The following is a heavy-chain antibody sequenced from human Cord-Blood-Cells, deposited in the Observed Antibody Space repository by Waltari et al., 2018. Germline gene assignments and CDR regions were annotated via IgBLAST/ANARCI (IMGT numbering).Heavy chain of an antibody. CDR3: ARDLIAAAGRAEYFQH. CDR2: IYHSGST. Sequence: QVQLQESGPGLVKPSETLSLTCAVPGYSISSGYYCGWIRQPPGKGLEWIGSIYHSGSTYYNPSLKSRVTISVDTSKNQFSLKLSSVTAADTAVYYCARDLIAAAGRAEYFQHWGQGTLVTVSS. CDR1: GYSISSGYY. J-gene: IGHJ1*01. V-gene: IGHV4-38-2*02. D-gene: IGHD6-13*01.